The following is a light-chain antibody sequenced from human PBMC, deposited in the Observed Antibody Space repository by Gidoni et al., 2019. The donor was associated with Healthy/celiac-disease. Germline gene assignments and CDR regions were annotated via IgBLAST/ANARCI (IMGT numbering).Light chain of an antibody. Sequence: QSALTQTASVSGSPGQSITISCTGTSSTVGGYNYVSWYQQNPGKAPKLMIYDVSTRPSVVSNRFSGSKSGNTASLTISGLHAEDEADYYCSSYTSSSTLDWVFGGGTKLTVL. CDR2: DVS. V-gene: IGLV2-14*01. J-gene: IGLJ3*02. CDR1: SSTVGGYNY. CDR3: SSYTSSSTLDWV.